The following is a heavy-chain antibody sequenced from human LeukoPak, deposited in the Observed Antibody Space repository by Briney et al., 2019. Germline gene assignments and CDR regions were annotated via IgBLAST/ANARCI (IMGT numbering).Heavy chain of an antibody. D-gene: IGHD3-10*01. J-gene: IGHJ6*02. CDR3: ARDSDYYGSGSYLSLTYYYYYGMDV. Sequence: ASVKVSCKASGYTFTGYYMHWVRQAPGQGLEWMGWINPNSGGTNYAQKFQGRVTMTRDTSISTAYMELSRLRSDDTAVYYCARDSDYYGSGSYLSLTYYYYYGMDVWGQGTTVTVSS. CDR2: INPNSGGT. CDR1: GYTFTGYY. V-gene: IGHV1-2*02.